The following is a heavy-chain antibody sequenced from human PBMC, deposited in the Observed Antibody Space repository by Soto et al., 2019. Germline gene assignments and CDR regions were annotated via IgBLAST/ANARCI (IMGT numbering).Heavy chain of an antibody. V-gene: IGHV4-59*01. CDR1: GGSISSYY. D-gene: IGHD7-27*01. CDR2: IYYSGST. CDR3: ARDLGLGMLYYYGMDV. J-gene: IGHJ6*02. Sequence: QAQLQESGPGLVKPSETLSLTCTVSGGSISSYYWTWIRQPPGKGLEWIGYIYYSGSTNYNPSLKSRVTISVDTSKNQFSLKLSSVTAADTAVYYCARDLGLGMLYYYGMDVWGQGTTVTVSS.